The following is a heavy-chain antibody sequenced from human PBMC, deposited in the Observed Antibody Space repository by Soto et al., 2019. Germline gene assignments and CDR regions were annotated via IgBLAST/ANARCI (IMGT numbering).Heavy chain of an antibody. CDR1: GFTFGDYA. J-gene: IGHJ4*02. V-gene: IGHV3-49*03. Sequence: GSLRLSCTASGFTFGDYAMSWFRQAPGKGLEWVGFIRSKAYGGTTEYAASVKGRFTISRDDSKSIAYLQMNSLKTEDTAVYYCTRVLGYEFWEHYFDYWGQGTLVTVSS. D-gene: IGHD3-3*01. CDR3: TRVLGYEFWEHYFDY. CDR2: IRSKAYGGTT.